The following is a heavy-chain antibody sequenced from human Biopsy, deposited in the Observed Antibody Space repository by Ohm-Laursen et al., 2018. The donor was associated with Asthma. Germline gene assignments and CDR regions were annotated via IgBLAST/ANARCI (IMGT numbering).Heavy chain of an antibody. CDR3: ARTYYDFLTGQVNDAFAL. V-gene: IGHV1/OR15-3*02. D-gene: IGHD3-9*01. Sequence: ASVKVSCKASGYPFTDYYVHWVRQAPGQGLEWMGRINAGDGNTKYSQKFQGRVTITRDTSASTAYMDLRSLRSEDTAMYYCARTYYDFLTGQVNDAFALWGQGTMVTVSS. J-gene: IGHJ3*01. CDR2: INAGDGNT. CDR1: GYPFTDYY.